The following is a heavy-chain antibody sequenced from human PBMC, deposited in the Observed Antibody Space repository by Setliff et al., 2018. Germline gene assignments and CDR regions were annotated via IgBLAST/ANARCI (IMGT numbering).Heavy chain of an antibody. V-gene: IGHV1-18*01. CDR2: ISTYNGKT. CDR1: GYTFTSYG. J-gene: IGHJ4*02. Sequence: GASVKVSCKASGYTFTSYGITWVRQAPGQGPEWMGWISTYNGKTKYAEKVQGRVTMSTDTSTSTAYMELRSLGSDDTAVYYCATFRGYTYGYDYWGQGTLVTVSS. CDR3: ATFRGYTYGYDY. D-gene: IGHD5-18*01.